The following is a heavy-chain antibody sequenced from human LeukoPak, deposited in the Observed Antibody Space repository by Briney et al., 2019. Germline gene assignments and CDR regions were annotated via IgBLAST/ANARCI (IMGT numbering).Heavy chain of an antibody. J-gene: IGHJ1*01. CDR2: ISNGGAT. D-gene: IGHD3-16*01. Sequence: HPGGSLRLSCAVSGFTVSSNYMNWVRQAPGKGLEWVSVISNGGATYYADSVKGRFIISRDNFKNTVSLQLNSLRAEDTAMYYCAKDDDWGRFNHWGQGTLVTVSS. CDR3: AKDDDWGRFNH. CDR1: GFTVSSNY. V-gene: IGHV3-66*01.